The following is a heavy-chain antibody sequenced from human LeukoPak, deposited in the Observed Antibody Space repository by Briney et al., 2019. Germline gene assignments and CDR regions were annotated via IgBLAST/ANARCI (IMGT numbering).Heavy chain of an antibody. CDR3: ARENPSGYYNRPIDY. CDR2: INHSGST. V-gene: IGHV4-34*01. Sequence: PSETLSLTCAVYGGSFSGYYWSWIREPPGKGLEWIGEINHSGSTNYNPSLKSRVTMSVDTSKNQFSLKLSSVTAADTAIYYCARENPSGYYNRPIDYWGQGTLVTVSS. D-gene: IGHD3-22*01. CDR1: GGSFSGYY. J-gene: IGHJ4*02.